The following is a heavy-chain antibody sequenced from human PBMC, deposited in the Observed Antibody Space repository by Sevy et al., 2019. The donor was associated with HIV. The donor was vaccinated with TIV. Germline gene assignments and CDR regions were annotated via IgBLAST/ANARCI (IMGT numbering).Heavy chain of an antibody. V-gene: IGHV4-4*07. J-gene: IGHJ6*02. D-gene: IGHD2-2*01. Sequence: SETLSLTCTVSGGSISSYYWSWIRQPAGKGLEWIGRIYTSGSTNYNPSLKSRVTMSVDTSKNQFSLKLSSVTAADTAVYYCARSVQLPYYYNYGMDVWGQGTTVTVSS. CDR1: GGSISSYY. CDR2: IYTSGST. CDR3: ARSVQLPYYYNYGMDV.